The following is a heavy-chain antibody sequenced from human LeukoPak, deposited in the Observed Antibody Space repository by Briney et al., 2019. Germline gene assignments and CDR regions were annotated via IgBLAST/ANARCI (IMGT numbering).Heavy chain of an antibody. CDR2: TIPIFGTA. CDR1: GYTFTSYD. V-gene: IGHV1-69*13. J-gene: IGHJ6*03. Sequence: GASVKVSCKASGYTFTSYDINWVRQAPGQGLEWMGGTIPIFGTANYAQKFQGRVTITADESTSTAYMVLNSLRSDDTAVYYCARAAKIPAAHFYYYYYMDVWGKGTTVTVSS. CDR3: ARAAKIPAAHFYYYYYMDV. D-gene: IGHD2-2*01.